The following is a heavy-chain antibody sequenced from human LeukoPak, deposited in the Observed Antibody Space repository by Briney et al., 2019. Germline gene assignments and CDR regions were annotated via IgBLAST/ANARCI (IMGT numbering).Heavy chain of an antibody. D-gene: IGHD3-10*01. CDR1: GDSVSSNSAA. CDR2: TYYRSKWYN. J-gene: IGHJ5*02. CDR3: AREGNAHRFGLNWFDP. V-gene: IGHV6-1*01. Sequence: SLTLSLTCAISGDSVSSNSAAWNWNRQSPSRGLEWLGRTYYRSKWYNDYAVSVKSRITINPDTSKNQFSLQLNSVTPEDTAVYYCAREGNAHRFGLNWFDPWGQGTLVPVSS.